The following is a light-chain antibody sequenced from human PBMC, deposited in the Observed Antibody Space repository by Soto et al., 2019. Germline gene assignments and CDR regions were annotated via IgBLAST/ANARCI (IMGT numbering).Light chain of an antibody. V-gene: IGKV1-5*01. CDR3: QQYNSFSPLT. Sequence: DIQMTQSPSTLSASVGDRVTITCRASQTINTYLAWYQQKPGRAPKVLIYDVSSLESGVPSRFSGSGSGTEFTLTISSLQPDDFATYYCQQYNSFSPLTFGGGTKVEI. J-gene: IGKJ4*01. CDR1: QTINTY. CDR2: DVS.